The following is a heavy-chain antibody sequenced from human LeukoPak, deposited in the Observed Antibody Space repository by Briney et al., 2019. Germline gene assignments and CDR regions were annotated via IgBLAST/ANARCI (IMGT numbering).Heavy chain of an antibody. Sequence: SETLSLTCTVSGGSISSYYWSWIRQPPGKGLEWIGYIYYSGSTNYNPSLKSRVTISVDTSKNQFSLKLSSVTAADTAVYYCARGSWPRIYYYGSGSANWFDPWGQGTLVTVSS. D-gene: IGHD3-10*01. CDR2: IYYSGST. V-gene: IGHV4-59*01. CDR1: GGSISSYY. J-gene: IGHJ5*02. CDR3: ARGSWPRIYYYGSGSANWFDP.